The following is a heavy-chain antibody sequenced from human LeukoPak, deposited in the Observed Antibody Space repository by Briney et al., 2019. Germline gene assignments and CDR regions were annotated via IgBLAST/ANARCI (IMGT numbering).Heavy chain of an antibody. D-gene: IGHD3-22*01. V-gene: IGHV3-48*03. CDR3: ARDSRHYYDSSGYLNWFDP. CDR1: GFTFSSYE. J-gene: IGHJ5*02. CDR2: ISSSGSTI. Sequence: GGSLRLSCAASGFTFSSYEMNWVRQAPGKGLEWGSYISSSGSTIYYADSVKGRFTISRDNAKNSLYLQMNSLRAEDTAVYYCARDSRHYYDSSGYLNWFDPWGQGTLVTVSS.